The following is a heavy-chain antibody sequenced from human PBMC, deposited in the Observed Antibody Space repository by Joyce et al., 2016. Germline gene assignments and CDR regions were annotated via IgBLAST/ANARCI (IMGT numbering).Heavy chain of an antibody. J-gene: IGHJ5*02. CDR1: GFSFSGYW. V-gene: IGHV3-74*01. CDR3: VRGISARPGGPNWFDP. D-gene: IGHD6-6*01. CDR2: INTDGSST. Sequence: EVQLVESGGGLVQPGGSLRLSCAASGFSFSGYWIHWVRQAPGKGLVWASRINTDGSSTRFADSVKGRFTISRDNAKNTLYLQMNSLRAEDTAVYYCVRGISARPGGPNWFDPWGQGTLVTVSS.